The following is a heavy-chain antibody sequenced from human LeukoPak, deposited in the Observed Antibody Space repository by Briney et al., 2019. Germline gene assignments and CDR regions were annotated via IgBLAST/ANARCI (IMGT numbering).Heavy chain of an antibody. CDR1: GFTFSSYA. D-gene: IGHD6-6*01. Sequence: PGRSLRLSCAASGFTFSSYAMHWVRQAPGKGLEWVAVISYDGSNKYYADSVKGRFTISRDNSKNTLYLQMNSLRAEDTAVYYCARVFIAARNHDAFDIWGQGTMVTVSS. V-gene: IGHV3-30-3*01. J-gene: IGHJ3*02. CDR2: ISYDGSNK. CDR3: ARVFIAARNHDAFDI.